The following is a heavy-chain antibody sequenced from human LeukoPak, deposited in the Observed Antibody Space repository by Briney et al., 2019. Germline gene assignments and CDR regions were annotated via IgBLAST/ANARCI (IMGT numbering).Heavy chain of an antibody. CDR1: VGSFSGYY. Sequence: PSETLSLTYAVSVGSFSGYYWSWIRQPPGKGLEWIGEINHSGSTNYNSSLKSRVTISVDTSKNQFSLKLSSVTAADTAVYYCARGYYGSGSHCCHMDVWGKGTTITVS. D-gene: IGHD3-10*01. CDR3: ARGYYGSGSHCCHMDV. V-gene: IGHV4-34*01. J-gene: IGHJ6*03. CDR2: INHSGST.